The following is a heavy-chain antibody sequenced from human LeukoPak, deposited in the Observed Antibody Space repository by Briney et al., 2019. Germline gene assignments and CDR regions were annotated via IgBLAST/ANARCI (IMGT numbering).Heavy chain of an antibody. J-gene: IGHJ4*02. V-gene: IGHV3-9*01. CDR2: ISWNSGNI. CDR1: GFTFDDYA. CDR3: ARDPSYSSSSPYFDY. Sequence: GGSLRLSCAASGFTFDDYAMHWVRQVPGKGLEWVSGISWNSGNIEYADSVKGRFTISRDNAKKSLFLQMNSLRAEDTALYYCARDPSYSSSSPYFDYWGQGVLVTVSS. D-gene: IGHD6-6*01.